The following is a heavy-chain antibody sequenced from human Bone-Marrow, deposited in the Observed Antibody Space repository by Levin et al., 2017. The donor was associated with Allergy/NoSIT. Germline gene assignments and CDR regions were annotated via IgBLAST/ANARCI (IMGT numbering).Heavy chain of an antibody. CDR3: AQDSEVDNSGLTSLES. CDR1: GVTFTRYA. CDR2: ISGRGGGDRT. J-gene: IGHJ5*01. Sequence: PGGSLRLSCAVSGVTFTRYAMNWVRQAPGKGLEWVSSISGRGGGDRTYYADSVKGRFTISRDNSNNRVYLQMNSLRVEDTAIYYCAQDSEVDNSGLTSLESWGQGTLVSVSS. V-gene: IGHV3-23*01. D-gene: IGHD3-22*01.